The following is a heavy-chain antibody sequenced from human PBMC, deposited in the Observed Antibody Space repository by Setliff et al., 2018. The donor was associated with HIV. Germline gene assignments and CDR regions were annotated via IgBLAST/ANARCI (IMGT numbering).Heavy chain of an antibody. J-gene: IGHJ3*02. CDR2: INPSGGRT. CDR3: ARCYYDSSGPTDAFDI. V-gene: IGHV1-46*01. Sequence: ASVKVSCKASGYTFTNYYIHWVRQAPGQGLEWMGLINPSGGRTSYAQKFQGRLTMTRDTSRSTVYMELSSLRAEDAAVYYCARCYYDSSGPTDAFDIWGQGTVVTVSS. D-gene: IGHD3-22*01. CDR1: GYTFTNYY.